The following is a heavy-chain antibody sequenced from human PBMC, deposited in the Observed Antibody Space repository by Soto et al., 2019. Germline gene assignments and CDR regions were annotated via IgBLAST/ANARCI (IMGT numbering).Heavy chain of an antibody. CDR3: ARHNYGSGSTYFDY. J-gene: IGHJ4*02. D-gene: IGHD3-10*01. CDR2: INHSGST. CDR1: GGSFSGYY. V-gene: IGHV4-34*01. Sequence: PSETLSLTCAIYGGSFSGYYWSWLRQPPGKGLEWIGEINHSGSTNYNPSLKSRVTISADTSKNQFSLKLSSVTAADTAVYYCARHNYGSGSTYFDYWGQGTLVTVSS.